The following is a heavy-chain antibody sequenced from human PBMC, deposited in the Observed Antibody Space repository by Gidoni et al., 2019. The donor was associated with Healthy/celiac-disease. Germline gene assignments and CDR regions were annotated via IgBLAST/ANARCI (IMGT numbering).Heavy chain of an antibody. Sequence: EVQLLESGVGLVQPVGSLRLSCSASGFTFSSYAMSWVRQAPGKGLEWVSAISGSGGSTYYADSVKGRFTSSRDNSKNTLYLQMNSLRAEDTAVYYCAKDEGFRVVVVPAASFDYWGQGTLVTVCS. J-gene: IGHJ4*02. V-gene: IGHV3-23*01. CDR3: AKDEGFRVVVVPAASFDY. CDR2: ISGSGGST. D-gene: IGHD2-2*01. CDR1: GFTFSSYA.